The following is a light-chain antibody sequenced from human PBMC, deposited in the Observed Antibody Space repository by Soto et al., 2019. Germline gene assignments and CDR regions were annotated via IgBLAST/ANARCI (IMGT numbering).Light chain of an antibody. CDR2: EVS. V-gene: IGLV2-14*01. J-gene: IGLJ1*01. Sequence: QSVLTQPASVSGSPGQSITISCTGTSSDVGGYNYVSWYQQHPGKAPKLMIFEVSNRPSGISIRFSGSKSGNTASLTISGLQTEDEADYYCSSYTNNSPYVFGTRTKVTVL. CDR1: SSDVGGYNY. CDR3: SSYTNNSPYV.